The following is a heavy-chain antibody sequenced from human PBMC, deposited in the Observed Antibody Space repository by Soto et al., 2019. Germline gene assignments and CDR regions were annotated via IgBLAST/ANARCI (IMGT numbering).Heavy chain of an antibody. CDR3: ARQAVRGGSRTPLDY. D-gene: IGHD6-13*01. J-gene: IGHJ4*02. V-gene: IGHV4-30-4*01. CDR1: GGSISSGDYY. CDR2: IYYSGST. Sequence: SETLSLTCTVSGGSISSGDYYWSWIRQPPGKGLEWIGYIYYSGSTYYNPSLKSRVTISVDTSKNQFSLKLSSVTAADTAVYYCARQAVRGGSRTPLDYWGQGTLVTVSS.